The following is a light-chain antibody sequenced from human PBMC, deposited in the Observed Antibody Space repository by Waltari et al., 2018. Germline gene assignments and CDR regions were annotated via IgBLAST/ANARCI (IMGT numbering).Light chain of an antibody. CDR1: QSINSN. Sequence: EIVMTQSPATLSVSPGERATLSCRSSQSINSNVAWYQQKPGQAPRLLIYGGSARATGIPVRFSGSGSGTEFTLTISSLQSDDFGVYYCQQYNNWPRTFGQGTKVEI. CDR3: QQYNNWPRT. CDR2: GGS. J-gene: IGKJ1*01. V-gene: IGKV3-15*01.